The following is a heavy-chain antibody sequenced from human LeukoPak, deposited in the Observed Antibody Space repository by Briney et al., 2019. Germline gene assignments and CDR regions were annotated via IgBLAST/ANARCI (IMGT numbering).Heavy chain of an antibody. J-gene: IGHJ4*02. CDR1: GVSTSSSY. D-gene: IGHD2-21*01. Sequence: SETLSLTCNVSGVSTSSSYWSWIRQPPGKGLEWIGYIFHTGDSNHNPSLKRRVSISLDTSRDQITLRLTSVTAAGTAVYYCARHRFASPLDSWGQGTLVTVSS. V-gene: IGHV4-59*08. CDR3: ARHRFASPLDS. CDR2: IFHTGDS.